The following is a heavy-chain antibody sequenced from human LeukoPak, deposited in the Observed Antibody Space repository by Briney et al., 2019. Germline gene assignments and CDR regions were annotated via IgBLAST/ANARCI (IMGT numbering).Heavy chain of an antibody. CDR3: AKQRSGGSGWCMDY. V-gene: IGHV3-30*18. CDR1: GFTFRSYG. CDR2: ISYDGSSK. Sequence: PGGSLRLSCAASGFTFRSYGTHWVRQAPGKGLEWVAVISYDGSSKYYTDSMEGRLTISRDDSKNTLYLQMNSLRAEDTAVYYCAKQRSGGSGWCMDYWGQGTLVTVSS. J-gene: IGHJ4*02. D-gene: IGHD6-19*01.